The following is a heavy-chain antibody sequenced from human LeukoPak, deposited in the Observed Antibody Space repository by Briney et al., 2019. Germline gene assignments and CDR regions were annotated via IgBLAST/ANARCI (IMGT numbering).Heavy chain of an antibody. D-gene: IGHD3-22*01. CDR1: GFTFSSYA. J-gene: IGHJ4*02. CDR3: AKVPSSGYYYPYFIDY. Sequence: GGSLRLSCAASGFTFSSYAMSWVRQAPGKGLEWVSAISGSGGSTYYADSVKGRFTISRDNSKNTLYLQMNSLRAEDTAVYYCAKVPSSGYYYPYFIDYWGQGTLVTVSS. V-gene: IGHV3-23*01. CDR2: ISGSGGST.